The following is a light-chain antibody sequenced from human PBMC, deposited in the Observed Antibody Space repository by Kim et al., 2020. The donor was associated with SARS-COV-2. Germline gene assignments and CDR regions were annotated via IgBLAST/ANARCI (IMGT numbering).Light chain of an antibody. CDR2: AAS. V-gene: IGKV1-39*01. J-gene: IGKJ1*01. CDR1: QTITNY. CDR3: QQSDTSPQT. Sequence: DIQMTQSPSSLSASVGDRVTITCRASQTITNYLNWYQQKPGKAPKLLIYAASTLQSGVPARFRGSGSGTDFTLTISSLQPEDFATYFCQQSDTSPQTFGPGTKVEIK.